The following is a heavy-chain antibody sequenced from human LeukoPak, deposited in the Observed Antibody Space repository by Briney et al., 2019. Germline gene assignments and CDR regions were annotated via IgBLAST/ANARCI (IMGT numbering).Heavy chain of an antibody. V-gene: IGHV3-43*02. CDR1: VFTFGHYV. CDR3: AKDGWKAAGYFDL. CDR2: ISSNGDKI. Sequence: GESLTLSCAASVFTFGHYVMHSVRHVPGKGVWWISVISSNGDKIDYAESVKGRFSVSRDNNKNSLYLQMSRLTIEDTALFYCAKDGWKAAGYFDLWGRGTVVTVSS. J-gene: IGHJ2*01. D-gene: IGHD6-13*01.